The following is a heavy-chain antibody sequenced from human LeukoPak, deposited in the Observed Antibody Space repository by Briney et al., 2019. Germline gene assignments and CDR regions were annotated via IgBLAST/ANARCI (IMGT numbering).Heavy chain of an antibody. J-gene: IGHJ5*02. CDR3: AREQQLPWGWFDP. Sequence: SETLSLTCTVPGGSISSYYWTWIRQPPGKGLEWIGYIYYSGSTSYNPSLMSRVTFSVDTSRNQFSLRLTSVTAADTAVYYCAREQQLPWGWFDPWGQGTLVTVSS. CDR2: IYYSGST. D-gene: IGHD6-13*01. CDR1: GGSISSYY. V-gene: IGHV4-59*01.